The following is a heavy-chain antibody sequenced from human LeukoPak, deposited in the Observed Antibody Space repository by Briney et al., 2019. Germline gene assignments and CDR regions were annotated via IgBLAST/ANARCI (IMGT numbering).Heavy chain of an antibody. Sequence: PGGSLRLSCAASGFTFSSYWMHWVRQVPGKGLVWVSRINSDGSSTTYADSVKGRFTISRDNAKNTLYLQMNSLRAEDTAVYYCARAGLRYFDHALDYWGQGTLVTVSS. CDR2: INSDGSST. J-gene: IGHJ4*02. D-gene: IGHD3-9*01. V-gene: IGHV3-74*01. CDR3: ARAGLRYFDHALDY. CDR1: GFTFSSYW.